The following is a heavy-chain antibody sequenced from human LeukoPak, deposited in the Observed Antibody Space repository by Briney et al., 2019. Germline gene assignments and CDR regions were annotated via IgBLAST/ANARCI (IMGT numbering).Heavy chain of an antibody. CDR1: GYTFTSYD. V-gene: IGHV1-8*01. CDR2: MNPNSGNT. Sequence: ASVKVSCKASGYTFTSYDINWVRQATGQGLEWMGWMNPNSGNTGYAQKFQGRVTMTRNTSISTAYMELSSLRSEDTAVYYCARVGPYYYDSSGPFDYWGQGTLVTVSS. CDR3: ARVGPYYYDSSGPFDY. J-gene: IGHJ4*02. D-gene: IGHD3-22*01.